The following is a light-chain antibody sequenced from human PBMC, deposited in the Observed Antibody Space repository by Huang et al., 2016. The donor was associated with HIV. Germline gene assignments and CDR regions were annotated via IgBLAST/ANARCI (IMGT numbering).Light chain of an antibody. CDR1: QSVLFNSKDKNY. CDR3: QQYYSNPPT. J-gene: IGKJ1*01. CDR2: CAS. V-gene: IGKV4-1*01. Sequence: DIVMTQSPDSLAVSLGERATINCRSSQSVLFNSKDKNYLAWYHQKPGQPPKLLIYCASTLKSGVPDRFSGSGSETDFPLTISSLRAEDMAIYYCQQYYSNPPTFGQGTKVEIK.